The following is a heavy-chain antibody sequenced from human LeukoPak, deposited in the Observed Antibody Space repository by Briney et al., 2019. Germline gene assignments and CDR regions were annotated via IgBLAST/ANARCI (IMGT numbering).Heavy chain of an antibody. CDR1: GFTFSSYA. CDR3: AKDSYYYDSSGYSPLNWFDP. Sequence: PGGSLRLSCAASGFTFSSYAMSWVRQAPGKGLEWVSAISGSGGSTYYADSVKGRFTISRDNSKNTLYLQMNSLRAEDTAVYYCAKDSYYYDSSGYSPLNWFDPWGQGTLVTVSS. D-gene: IGHD3-22*01. J-gene: IGHJ5*02. CDR2: ISGSGGST. V-gene: IGHV3-23*01.